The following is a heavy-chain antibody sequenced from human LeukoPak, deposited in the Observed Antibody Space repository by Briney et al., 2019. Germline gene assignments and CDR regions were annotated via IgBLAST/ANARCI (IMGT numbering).Heavy chain of an antibody. D-gene: IGHD3-10*01. CDR3: ARDSYQDYYGRFDP. V-gene: IGHV3-33*01. J-gene: IGHJ5*02. Sequence: GGSLRLSCAASGFSFSNHGMHWVRQAPGKRLEWVAVIWDDGNNKRYANSVNGRFTISRDNTENTLYLQMNGLTAEDTAMYYCARDSYQDYYGRFDPWGQGTLVIVSS. CDR1: GFSFSNHG. CDR2: IWDDGNNK.